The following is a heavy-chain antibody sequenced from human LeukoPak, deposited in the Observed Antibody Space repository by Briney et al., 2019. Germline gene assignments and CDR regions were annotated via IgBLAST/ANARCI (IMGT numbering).Heavy chain of an antibody. V-gene: IGHV3-11*01. CDR1: GFTFSDYY. CDR2: ISSSGSTI. CDR3: AKGRRITMIVVVTGLDY. Sequence: GGSLRLSCAASGFTFSDYYMSWIRQAPGKGLEWVSYISSSGSTIYYADSVKGRFTISRDNAKNSLYLQMNSLRAEDTAVYYCAKGRRITMIVVVTGLDYWGQGTLVTVSS. D-gene: IGHD3-22*01. J-gene: IGHJ4*02.